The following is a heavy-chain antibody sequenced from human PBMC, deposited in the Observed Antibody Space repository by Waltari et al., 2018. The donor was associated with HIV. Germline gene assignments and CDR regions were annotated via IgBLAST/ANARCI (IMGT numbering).Heavy chain of an antibody. CDR1: GFTVSTHH. D-gene: IGHD1-1*01. J-gene: IGHJ3*02. CDR2: MYSGGTT. Sequence: EVQLVESGGGLVRPGGSLSPSCQASGFTVSTHHMGWVRQTPGKGLEYVSVMYSGGTTHYADSVNGRFTISRDSSKSALYLQMNTLRAEDTALYYCARVDRAGTTSGWDVFDIWGQGTMVTVSS. V-gene: IGHV3-66*01. CDR3: ARVDRAGTTSGWDVFDI.